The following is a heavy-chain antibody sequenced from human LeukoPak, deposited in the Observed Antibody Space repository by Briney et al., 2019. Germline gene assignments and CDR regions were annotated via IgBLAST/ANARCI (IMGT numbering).Heavy chain of an antibody. D-gene: IGHD6-13*01. J-gene: IGHJ5*02. CDR3: ARLTVQQLETFDP. CDR2: INPNSGRT. CDR1: GYTFTGYY. Sequence: ASVKVSCKASGYTFTGYYMHWVRQAPGQGLEWMGWINPNSGRTNYAQKFQGRVTMTGDTSISTAYMELTRLTSDDTAVYYCARLTVQQLETFDPWGQGTLVTVSS. V-gene: IGHV1-2*02.